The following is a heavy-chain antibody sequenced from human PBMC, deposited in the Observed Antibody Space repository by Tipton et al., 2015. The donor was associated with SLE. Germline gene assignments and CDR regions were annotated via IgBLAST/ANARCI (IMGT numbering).Heavy chain of an antibody. CDR3: ASQAGWYFDL. J-gene: IGHJ2*01. Sequence: SPRLSCAASGFTFSSYEMNWVRQAPGKGLEWVSYISSSGSTIYYADSVKGRFTISRDNAKNSLYLQMNSLRAEDTAVYYCASQAGWYFDLWGRGTLVTVSS. V-gene: IGHV3-48*03. CDR1: GFTFSSYE. CDR2: ISSSGSTI.